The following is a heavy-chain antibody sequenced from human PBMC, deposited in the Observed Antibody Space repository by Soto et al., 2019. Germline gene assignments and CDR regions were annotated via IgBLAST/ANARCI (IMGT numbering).Heavy chain of an antibody. CDR3: FPGKWELPH. Sequence: PGGSLRLSCAASGFTFSGSAMHWVRQASGKGLEWVGRIRSKANSYATAYAASVKGRFTISRDDSKNTAYLQMNSLKTEDTAVYYCFPGKWELPHWAQGTLVTVSS. V-gene: IGHV3-73*01. J-gene: IGHJ4*02. CDR1: GFTFSGSA. D-gene: IGHD1-26*01. CDR2: IRSKANSYAT.